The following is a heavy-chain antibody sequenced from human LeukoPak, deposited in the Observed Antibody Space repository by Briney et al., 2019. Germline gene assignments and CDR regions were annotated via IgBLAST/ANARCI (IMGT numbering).Heavy chain of an antibody. CDR3: ARDSYSSSWYEMDYFDY. D-gene: IGHD6-13*01. V-gene: IGHV1-18*01. CDR1: GYTFTSYG. J-gene: IGHJ4*02. Sequence: GASVKVSCKASGYTFTSYGISWVRQAPGQGLEWMGWISAYNGNTNYAQKLQGRVTMTTGTSTSTAYMELRSLRSDDTAVYYCARDSYSSSWYEMDYFDYWGQGTLVTVSS. CDR2: ISAYNGNT.